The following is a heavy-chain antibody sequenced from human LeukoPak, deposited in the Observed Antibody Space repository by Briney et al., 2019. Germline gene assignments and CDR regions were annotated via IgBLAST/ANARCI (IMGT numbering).Heavy chain of an antibody. CDR3: ARDFDYGDGFDY. Sequence: GGSLRLSCAASGFTFSDRYMDGVRQAPGKGLEGVGRTRNKADSYITEYAASVKGRFTISRDNSKNSLYLQMNSLKTEDTAVYYCARDFDYGDGFDYWGQGTLVTVSS. J-gene: IGHJ4*02. CDR1: GFTFSDRY. V-gene: IGHV3-72*01. D-gene: IGHD4-17*01. CDR2: TRNKADSYIT.